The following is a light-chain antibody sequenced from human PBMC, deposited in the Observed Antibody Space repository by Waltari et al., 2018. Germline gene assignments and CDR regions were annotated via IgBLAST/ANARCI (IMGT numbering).Light chain of an antibody. V-gene: IGLV2-8*01. Sequence: QSALTQPPSASGSPGQSVTISCTGTSSDVGSPNFVSWYQQFPGKAPKLIIWEVSRRPSGVPDRFSGSKSGNTASLTVSGLQAEDEADYYCSSYGGINNSPYVFGTGTKVTVL. CDR2: EVS. J-gene: IGLJ1*01. CDR1: SSDVGSPNF. CDR3: SSYGGINNSPYV.